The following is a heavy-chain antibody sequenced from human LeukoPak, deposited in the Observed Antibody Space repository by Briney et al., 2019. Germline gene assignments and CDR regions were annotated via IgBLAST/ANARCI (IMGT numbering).Heavy chain of an antibody. V-gene: IGHV1-46*01. CDR1: GYTFTSYY. CDR2: INPSGGST. CDR3: ARENWAAAGFDY. J-gene: IGHJ4*02. D-gene: IGHD6-13*01. Sequence: ASVKVSYKASGYTFTSYYMHWVRQAPGQGLEWMGIINPSGGSTSYAQKFQGRVTMTRDTSTSTVYMELSSLRSEDTAVYYCARENWAAAGFDYWGQGTLVTVSS.